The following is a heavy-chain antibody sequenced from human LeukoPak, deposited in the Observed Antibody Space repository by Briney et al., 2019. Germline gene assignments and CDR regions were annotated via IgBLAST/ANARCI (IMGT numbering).Heavy chain of an antibody. D-gene: IGHD4-17*01. Sequence: PETLSLTCTVSGASITTSYRSWIRQPPGKGLEWIGYIYYSGGTNYNPSLKSRVTISVDTSKNQFSLKLSSVTAADTAVYFCARGPVTTGYFAYWGQGTLVTVPS. CDR1: GASITTSY. CDR2: IYYSGGT. V-gene: IGHV4-59*01. J-gene: IGHJ4*02. CDR3: ARGPVTTGYFAY.